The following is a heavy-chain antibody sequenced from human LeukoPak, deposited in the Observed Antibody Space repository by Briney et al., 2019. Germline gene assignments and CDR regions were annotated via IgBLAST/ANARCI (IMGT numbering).Heavy chain of an antibody. CDR2: IYSGGGTTK. Sequence: GGSLRLSCVASGLTFRYYGFHWVRQAPGKGLEWVAIIYSGGGTTKYYAESVKDRFTITRDDSSDTLYLQMNSLRAEDTAVYYCVVILVPGGVWHFDLWGRGTLVTVSS. CDR1: GLTFRYYG. CDR3: VVILVPGGVWHFDL. J-gene: IGHJ2*01. V-gene: IGHV3-33*03. D-gene: IGHD2-2*01.